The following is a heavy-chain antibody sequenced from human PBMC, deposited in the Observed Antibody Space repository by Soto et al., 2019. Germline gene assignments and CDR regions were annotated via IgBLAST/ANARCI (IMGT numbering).Heavy chain of an antibody. V-gene: IGHV1-58*01. CDR2: IVVGSGST. CDR1: GFTFTSSA. CDR3: AVVPYYYGSSADYFDY. D-gene: IGHD3-22*01. Sequence: GASVKVSCKASGFTFTSSAVQWVRQARGQRLEWIGWIVVGSGSTNYAQKFQERVTITRDMSTSTAYMQLSSLRSEDTAVYYCAVVPYYYGSSADYFDYWGQGTLVTGSS. J-gene: IGHJ4*02.